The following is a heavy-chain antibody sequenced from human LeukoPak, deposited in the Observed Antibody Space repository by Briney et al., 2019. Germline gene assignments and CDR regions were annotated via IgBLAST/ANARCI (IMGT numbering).Heavy chain of an antibody. CDR3: ARGYYGDPI. Sequence: SETLSLTCTVSGGSISSYYWSWIRQPPGKGLEWIEYTYYSGSTNYNPSLKSRVTISVDTSKNQFSLKLSSVTAADTAVYYCARGYYGDPIWGQGTLVTVSS. D-gene: IGHD4-17*01. CDR2: TYYSGST. CDR1: GGSISSYY. J-gene: IGHJ4*02. V-gene: IGHV4-59*01.